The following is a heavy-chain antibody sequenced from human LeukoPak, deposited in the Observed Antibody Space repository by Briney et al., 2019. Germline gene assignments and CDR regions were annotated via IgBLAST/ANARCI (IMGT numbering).Heavy chain of an antibody. CDR3: ARIQDSGLSDY. D-gene: IGHD3-10*01. CDR2: VYYNGRT. Sequence: PSETLSLTCTVSGGSINNYYWTWIRQPPGKTLEWIGYVYYNGRTNYNPSLRSRVTISVDTSKNQFSLNLSPVTAADTAMYYCARIQDSGLSDYWGQGTLITVSS. J-gene: IGHJ4*02. CDR1: GGSINNYY. V-gene: IGHV4-59*01.